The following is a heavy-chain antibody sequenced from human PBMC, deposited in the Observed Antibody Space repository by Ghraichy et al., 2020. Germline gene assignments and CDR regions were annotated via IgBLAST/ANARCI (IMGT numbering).Heavy chain of an antibody. D-gene: IGHD2-15*01. CDR1: GFTFSSYT. Sequence: GGSLRLSCSASGFTFSSYTMHWVRQAPGKGLEYVSAIVGNGGTTYYADSVKGRFTISRDNSKNTLYLQMSSLRAEDTAVYYCVKAPLQSAFDIWGQGTMVTVSS. V-gene: IGHV3-64D*06. CDR3: VKAPLQSAFDI. J-gene: IGHJ3*02. CDR2: IVGNGGTT.